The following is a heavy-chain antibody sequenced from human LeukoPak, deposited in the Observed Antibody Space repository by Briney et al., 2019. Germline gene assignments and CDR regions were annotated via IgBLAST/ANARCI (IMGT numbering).Heavy chain of an antibody. CDR1: GFTFSSYG. J-gene: IGHJ4*02. Sequence: GRSLRLSCAASGFTFSSYGMHWVRQAPGKGLEWVAVISYDGSNKYYADSVKGRFTISRDNSKNTLYLQMNSLRAEDTAVYYCARGVVAVLYYWGQGTLVTVSS. V-gene: IGHV3-30*03. CDR3: ARGVVAVLYY. D-gene: IGHD3-22*01. CDR2: ISYDGSNK.